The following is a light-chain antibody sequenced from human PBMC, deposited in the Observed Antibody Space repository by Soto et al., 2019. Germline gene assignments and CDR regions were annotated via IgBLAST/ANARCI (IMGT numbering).Light chain of an antibody. CDR2: FAS. CDR3: QQYDKWPRT. J-gene: IGKJ1*01. V-gene: IGKV3-15*01. CDR1: QSVSTN. Sequence: VMTQSPATPSVSPGERAALSCRASQSVSTNLAWYQQKPGQPPRLLIYFASTRATAVPARFTAGGSGTEFTLTISSLQSDDLAVYYCQQYDKWPRTFGQGTKLDIK.